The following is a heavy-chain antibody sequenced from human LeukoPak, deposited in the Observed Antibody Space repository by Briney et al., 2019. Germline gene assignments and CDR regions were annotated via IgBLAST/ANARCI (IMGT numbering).Heavy chain of an antibody. Sequence: PSETLSLTCTVPGGSISSYYWTWIRQPPGKGLEWIGYIYYSGSTNYNPSLKSRVAISVDTSENQLSLKLSSATAADTAVYYCARETAGRYYFDYWGQGTLVTVSS. CDR2: IYYSGST. CDR1: GGSISSYY. D-gene: IGHD2-21*02. V-gene: IGHV4-59*01. J-gene: IGHJ4*02. CDR3: ARETAGRYYFDY.